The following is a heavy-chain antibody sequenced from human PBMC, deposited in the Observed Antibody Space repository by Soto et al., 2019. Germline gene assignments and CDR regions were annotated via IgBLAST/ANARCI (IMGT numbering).Heavy chain of an antibody. Sequence: RRSLRLSCSASGFTFDDYALHWVWQALLDGLECVSGISWNIGSIGYADSVNGRFTISRDNAKNSLYLQMNSLRAVDSALYYCAKGGIAAAGPTETPYYFDSWGQGT. D-gene: IGHD6-13*01. J-gene: IGHJ4*02. CDR3: AKGGIAAAGPTETPYYFDS. CDR1: GFTFDDYA. V-gene: IGHV3-9*01. CDR2: ISWNIGSI.